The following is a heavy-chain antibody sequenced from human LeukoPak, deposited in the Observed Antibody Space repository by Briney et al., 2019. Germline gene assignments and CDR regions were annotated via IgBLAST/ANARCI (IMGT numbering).Heavy chain of an antibody. CDR1: GFTFSGYA. V-gene: IGHV3-30*04. CDR3: ARDGISSSWYNWFDP. D-gene: IGHD6-13*01. CDR2: ISYDGSNK. J-gene: IGHJ5*02. Sequence: PGRSLRLSCAASGFTFSGYAMHWVRQAPGKGLEWVAVISYDGSNKYYADSVKGRFTISRDNSKNTLYLQMNSLRAEDTAVYYCARDGISSSWYNWFDPWGQGTLVTVSS.